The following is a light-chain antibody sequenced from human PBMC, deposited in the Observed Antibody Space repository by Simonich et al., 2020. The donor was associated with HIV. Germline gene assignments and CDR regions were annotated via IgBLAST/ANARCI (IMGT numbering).Light chain of an antibody. CDR1: QGICKS. CDR3: QQYYSTNWT. V-gene: IGKV1-NL1*01. J-gene: IGKJ1*01. CDR2: GAS. Sequence: DIQMTQPPTPLSASVGDRVTNTARSIQGICKSLARYQQKPGKAPKLMLYGASRLESGVPSRFSGSGSGTDFTLTISSLQPEDLATYYCQQYYSTNWTFGQGTKVEIK.